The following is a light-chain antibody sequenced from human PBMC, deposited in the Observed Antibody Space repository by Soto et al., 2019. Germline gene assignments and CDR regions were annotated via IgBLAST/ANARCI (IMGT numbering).Light chain of an antibody. Sequence: DIVIGKSRASLSVYTGERATLSCRASRSVSTNLAWYQQKPGQAPRLLIYGASTRATGIPARFSGSGSGTECTLTISSLQSEYFAVYYCQQYTNWPPIALGQGTRLEIK. CDR3: QQYTNWPPIA. J-gene: IGKJ5*01. CDR2: GAS. V-gene: IGKV3-15*01. CDR1: RSVSTN.